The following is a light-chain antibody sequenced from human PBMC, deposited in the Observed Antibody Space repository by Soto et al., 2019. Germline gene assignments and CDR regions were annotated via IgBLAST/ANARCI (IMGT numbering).Light chain of an antibody. J-gene: IGLJ2*01. V-gene: IGLV3-1*01. CDR2: QDD. CDR1: KLGDKY. CDR3: QAWDSSTAI. Sequence: SSELTQPPSVSVSPGQTASVTCSGDKLGDKYASWYQHRPGQSPVMVIYQDDMRPSGIPERFSGANSGNTATLTISGTQAMDEAEYYCQAWDSSTAIFGGGTKVTVL.